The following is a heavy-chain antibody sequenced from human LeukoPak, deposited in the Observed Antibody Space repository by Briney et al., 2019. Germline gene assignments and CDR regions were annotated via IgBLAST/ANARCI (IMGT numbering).Heavy chain of an antibody. D-gene: IGHD3-9*01. J-gene: IGHJ4*02. Sequence: PSETLSLTCTVSGGSINSYYWSWIRQPPGKGLGWIGYIYYSGSTNYNPSLKSRVTISVDTSKNQFSLRLSSVTAADTAVYYCARTTLRYFDWLLEGRYFDYWGQGTLVTVSS. CDR3: ARTTLRYFDWLLEGRYFDY. V-gene: IGHV4-59*12. CDR2: IYYSGST. CDR1: GGSINSYY.